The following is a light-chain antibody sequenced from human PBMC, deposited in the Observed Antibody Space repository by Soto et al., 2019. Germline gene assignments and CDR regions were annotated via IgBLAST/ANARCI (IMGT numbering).Light chain of an antibody. V-gene: IGLV1-44*01. CDR1: SSNIGSNT. J-gene: IGLJ2*01. CDR3: ATWDDSLNGV. Sequence: QSVVTQPPSASGTPGQRVVISCSGSSSNIGSNTVNWYQQLPGMAPRLLIHSNNQRPSGVPDRFSGSKSGTSASLAISGLQSEDEADYYCATWDDSLNGVFGGGTKVTVL. CDR2: SNN.